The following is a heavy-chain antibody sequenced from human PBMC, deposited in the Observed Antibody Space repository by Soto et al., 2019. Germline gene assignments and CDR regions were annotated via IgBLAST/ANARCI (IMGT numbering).Heavy chain of an antibody. CDR1: GFTFSSYA. CDR3: ANFPLIVVVVAASDY. J-gene: IGHJ4*02. V-gene: IGHV3-23*01. Sequence: PGGSLRLSCAASGFTFSSYAMSWVRQAPGKGLEWVSAISGSGGSTYYADSVKGRFTISRDNSKNTLYLQMNGLRAEDTAVYYYANFPLIVVVVAASDYWGQGTLVTVSS. CDR2: ISGSGGST. D-gene: IGHD2-15*01.